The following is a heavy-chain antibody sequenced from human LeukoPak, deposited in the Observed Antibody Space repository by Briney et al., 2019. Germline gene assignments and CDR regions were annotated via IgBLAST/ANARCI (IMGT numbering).Heavy chain of an antibody. CDR2: INSDGYST. D-gene: IGHD1-26*01. CDR1: GFTFRSYW. Sequence: GGSLRLSCAASGFTFRSYWMHWVRQAPGKELVWVSRINSDGYSTSYADSVKGRFTISRDNAKNTLYLQINSLRAEDTAMYYCASPYSGSYYGFDYWGQGTLVTVSS. J-gene: IGHJ4*02. CDR3: ASPYSGSYYGFDY. V-gene: IGHV3-74*01.